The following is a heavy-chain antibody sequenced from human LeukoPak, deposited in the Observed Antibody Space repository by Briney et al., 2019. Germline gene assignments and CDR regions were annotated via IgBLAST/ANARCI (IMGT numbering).Heavy chain of an antibody. CDR2: IYYSGYT. Sequence: SETLSLTCSVSGGSISSSSYYWGWIRQPPGKGLEWIGSIYYSGYTYYNPSLESRVTISVDTSKNQFSLKLSSVTAADTAVYYCARHRSGWLQSSFDYWGQGTLVTVSS. CDR3: ARHRSGWLQSSFDY. J-gene: IGHJ4*02. CDR1: GGSISSSSYY. V-gene: IGHV4-39*01. D-gene: IGHD5-24*01.